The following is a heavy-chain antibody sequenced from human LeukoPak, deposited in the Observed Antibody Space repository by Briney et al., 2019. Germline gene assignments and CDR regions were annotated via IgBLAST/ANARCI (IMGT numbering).Heavy chain of an antibody. J-gene: IGHJ4*02. CDR3: ARGLDNWNDFPIDY. Sequence: ASVKLSCTASGYTFTSYDINWVRQANGQGHEWMGWMNPNNGNTGYAQKFQGRVTMTRNTAISTAYMELSSLRSEDTAVYYCARGLDNWNDFPIDYWGQGTLVTVSS. CDR1: GYTFTSYD. D-gene: IGHD1-1*01. V-gene: IGHV1-8*01. CDR2: MNPNNGNT.